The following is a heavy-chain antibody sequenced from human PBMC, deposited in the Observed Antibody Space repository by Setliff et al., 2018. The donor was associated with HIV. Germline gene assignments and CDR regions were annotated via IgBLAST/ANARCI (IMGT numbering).Heavy chain of an antibody. V-gene: IGHV1-18*01. CDR2: ISGYNGHT. Sequence: ASVKVSCKTSGYTFTSFGISWARQAPGQGLEWMGWISGYNGHTNYAQNLQGRVAMTTDTSANTVYMELMSLRPNDTAVYYCARDGASLQFLGWLLPHQNWFDPWGQGTLVTVSS. CDR3: ARDGASLQFLGWLLPHQNWFDP. D-gene: IGHD3-3*01. J-gene: IGHJ5*02. CDR1: GYTFTSFG.